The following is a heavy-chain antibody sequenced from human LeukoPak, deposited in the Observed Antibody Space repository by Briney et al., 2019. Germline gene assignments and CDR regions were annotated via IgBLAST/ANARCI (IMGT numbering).Heavy chain of an antibody. CDR1: GFTFSNYA. Sequence: GGSLRLSCAASGFTFSNYAMSWVRQAPGKGLEWVSSISGSADSTYYADSVKGRFTISRDNSKNTLFLQMNSLRVDDTAVFYCAKAPEQIRPFKRHLAFEDWGQGTLVIVSS. CDR3: AKAPEQIRPFKRHLAFED. J-gene: IGHJ4*02. CDR2: ISGSADST. D-gene: IGHD6-25*01. V-gene: IGHV3-23*01.